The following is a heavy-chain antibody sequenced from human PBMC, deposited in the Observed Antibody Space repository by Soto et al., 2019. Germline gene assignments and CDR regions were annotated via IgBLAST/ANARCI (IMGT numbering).Heavy chain of an antibody. CDR3: ARDIVVVVAATDYYYYYGMDV. CDR1: GGTFSSYA. D-gene: IGHD2-15*01. Sequence: SVKVSCKASGGTFSSYAISWVRQAPGQGLEWMGGIIPIFGTANYAQKFQGRVTITADESTSTAYMELSSLRSEDTAVYYCARDIVVVVAATDYYYYYGMDVWGQGTTVTVSS. CDR2: IIPIFGTA. J-gene: IGHJ6*02. V-gene: IGHV1-69*13.